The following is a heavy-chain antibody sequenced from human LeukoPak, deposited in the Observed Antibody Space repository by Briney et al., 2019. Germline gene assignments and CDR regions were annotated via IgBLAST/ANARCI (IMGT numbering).Heavy chain of an antibody. CDR2: ISGSGGST. J-gene: IGHJ4*02. D-gene: IGHD5-18*01. Sequence: PGGSLRLSCAASGFTFSSYAMSWVRQAPGKGLEWVSAISGSGGSTYYADSVKGRFTISRDNSKNTLYLQMNSLRAEDTAVYYCARVLVGYSYGDYWGQGTLVTVSS. V-gene: IGHV3-23*01. CDR1: GFTFSSYA. CDR3: ARVLVGYSYGDY.